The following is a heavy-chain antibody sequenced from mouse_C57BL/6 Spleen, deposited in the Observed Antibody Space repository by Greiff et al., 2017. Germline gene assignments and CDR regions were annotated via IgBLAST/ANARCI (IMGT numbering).Heavy chain of an antibody. Sequence: QVQLQQSGAELVRPGASVKLSCKASGYTFTDYYINWVKQRPGQGLEWIARIYPGSGNTYYNEKFKGKATLTAEKSSSTAYLQRSSLTSEDSAVYFCARGGDGYYFDYWGQGTTLTVSS. CDR3: ARGGDGYYFDY. J-gene: IGHJ2*01. V-gene: IGHV1-76*01. CDR2: IYPGSGNT. CDR1: GYTFTDYY. D-gene: IGHD2-3*01.